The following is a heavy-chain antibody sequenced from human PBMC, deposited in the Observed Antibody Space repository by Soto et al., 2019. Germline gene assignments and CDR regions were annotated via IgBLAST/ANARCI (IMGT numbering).Heavy chain of an antibody. D-gene: IGHD3-10*01. CDR3: ARSVPLSPEAFDY. J-gene: IGHJ4*02. Sequence: HPGGSLRLSCAASGFTVSSNYMSWVRQAPGKGLEWVSVIYSGGSTYYADSVKGRFTISRDNSKNTLYLQMNSLRAEDTAVYYCARSVPLSPEAFDYWGQGTLVTVSS. CDR2: IYSGGST. V-gene: IGHV3-53*01. CDR1: GFTVSSNY.